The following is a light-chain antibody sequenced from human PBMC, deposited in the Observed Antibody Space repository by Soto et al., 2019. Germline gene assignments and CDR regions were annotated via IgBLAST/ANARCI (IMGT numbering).Light chain of an antibody. CDR2: DVS. CDR3: QQYSHWPPLT. V-gene: IGKV3-15*01. CDR1: QSVDSK. J-gene: IGKJ4*01. Sequence: EVVMTQSPATLSVSPGERATLSCRASQSVDSKLAWYQQRPGQAPRLLIYDVSVRATGIPARFSGSGSGTEFTLTISSLQSEDFAIYYCQQYSHWPPLTFGGGTKVEI.